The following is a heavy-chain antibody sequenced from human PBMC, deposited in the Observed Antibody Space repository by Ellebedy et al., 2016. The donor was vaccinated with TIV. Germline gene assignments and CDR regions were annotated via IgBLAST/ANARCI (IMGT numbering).Heavy chain of an antibody. CDR2: SRNKANSYTT. CDR1: GFTFSDHY. D-gene: IGHD6-19*01. CDR3: ARHPSVAGPGDV. Sequence: GGSLRLSCAASGFTFSDHYMDWVRQAPGKGLERVGRSRNKANSYTTEYAASVKGRFTISRDESKNSVYLQMNSLKTEDTAVYYCARHPSVAGPGDVWGQGTTVTVSS. J-gene: IGHJ6*02. V-gene: IGHV3-72*01.